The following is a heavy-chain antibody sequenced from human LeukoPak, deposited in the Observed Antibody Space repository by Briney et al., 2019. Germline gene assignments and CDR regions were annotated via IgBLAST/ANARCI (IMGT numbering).Heavy chain of an antibody. V-gene: IGHV3-49*03. D-gene: IGHD2-2*01. CDR3: TRDREVGRYYYYYYYMDV. Sequence: GGSLRLSCTASGFTFGDYAMSWFRQAPGKGLEWVGFIRGKAYGGTTEYAASVKGRFTISRDDSKSIAYLQMNSLKTEDTAVYYCTRDREVGRYYYYYYYMDVWGKGTTVTVSS. CDR1: GFTFGDYA. CDR2: IRGKAYGGTT. J-gene: IGHJ6*03.